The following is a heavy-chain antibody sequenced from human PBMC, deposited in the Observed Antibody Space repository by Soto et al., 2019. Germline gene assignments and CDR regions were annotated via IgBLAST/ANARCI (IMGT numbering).Heavy chain of an antibody. CDR2: ISAHNGKT. V-gene: IGHV1-18*01. CDR3: ARGRYGDY. CDR1: GYGFTTYG. Sequence: QIHLVQSGAEVKKPGASVKVSCKGSGYGFTTYGITWVRQAPGQGLEWMAWISAHNGKTNYAQKLQGRVTVTSDTSTSTAYMELRSLRSDDTAVYYCARGRYGDYWGQGALVTVSS. J-gene: IGHJ4*02. D-gene: IGHD1-1*01.